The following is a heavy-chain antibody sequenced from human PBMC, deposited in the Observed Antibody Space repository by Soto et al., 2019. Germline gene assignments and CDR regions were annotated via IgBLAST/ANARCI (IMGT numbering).Heavy chain of an antibody. CDR1: GGSFKSGSYS. CDR2: VDHTGRT. J-gene: IGHJ4*02. CDR3: ARDFAYFDS. Sequence: PSDTLSLTCAVSGGSFKSGSYSWSWIRQPPGKGLEWIGYVDHTGRTSYNPSLKSRVSISMDTSKNQFSLNLDSVTAADTAVYFCARDFAYFDSWGQGTLVTVSS. V-gene: IGHV4-61*01. D-gene: IGHD3-3*01.